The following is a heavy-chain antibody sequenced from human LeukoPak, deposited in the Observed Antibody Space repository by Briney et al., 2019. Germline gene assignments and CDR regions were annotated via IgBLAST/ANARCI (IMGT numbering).Heavy chain of an antibody. CDR2: INPNSGGT. CDR3: ARGIRIYYYDSSGYLSLAYVY. V-gene: IGHV1-2*02. Sequence: ASVKLSCKASGYTFTGYYMHWVRQAPGQGLEWMGWINPNSGGTNYAQKFQGRVTMTRDTSISTAYMELSRLRSDDTAVYYCARGIRIYYYDSSGYLSLAYVYWGQGTLVTVSS. CDR1: GYTFTGYY. D-gene: IGHD3-22*01. J-gene: IGHJ4*02.